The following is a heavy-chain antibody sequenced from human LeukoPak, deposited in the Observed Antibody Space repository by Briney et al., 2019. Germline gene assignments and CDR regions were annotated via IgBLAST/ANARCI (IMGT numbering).Heavy chain of an antibody. J-gene: IGHJ4*02. D-gene: IGHD4-23*01. V-gene: IGHV4-4*07. Sequence: SETLSLTCTVSGGSISSYYWSWIRQPAGKGLEWIGRIYTSGSTNYNPSLKSRVIISVDTSKNQFSLKLSPVTAADTAVYYCARVGVDYSGNIIKYFFDYWSQGTLVTVSS. CDR3: ARVGVDYSGNIIKYFFDY. CDR2: IYTSGST. CDR1: GGSISSYY.